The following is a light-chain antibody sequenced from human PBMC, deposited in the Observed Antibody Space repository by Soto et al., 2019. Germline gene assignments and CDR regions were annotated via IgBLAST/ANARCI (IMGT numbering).Light chain of an antibody. CDR1: QRLMTRY. CDR3: QQYGTSPT. CDR2: GAS. J-gene: IGKJ5*01. Sequence: EIVLAQSPGTLSLFPGERATLSCRASQRLMTRYLARYQQKPGQAPRLLIYGASSRATGIPDRFSGSGSGTDFTLTISRLEPEDFAVYSCQQYGTSPTFGQGTRLEIK. V-gene: IGKV3-20*01.